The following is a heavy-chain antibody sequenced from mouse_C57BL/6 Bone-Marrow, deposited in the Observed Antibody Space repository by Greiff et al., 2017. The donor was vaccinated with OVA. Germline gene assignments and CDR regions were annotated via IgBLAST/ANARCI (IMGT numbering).Heavy chain of an antibody. J-gene: IGHJ4*01. V-gene: IGHV5-15*01. CDR3: ARHDYGSSLYYAMDY. CDR1: GFTFSDYG. CDR2: ISNLAYSI. D-gene: IGHD1-1*01. Sequence: VQLKQSGGGLVQPGGSLKLSCAASGFTFSDYGMAWVRQAPRKGPEWVAFISNLAYSIYYADTVTGRFTISRENAKNTLYLEMSSLRSEDTAMYYCARHDYGSSLYYAMDYWGQGTSVTVSS.